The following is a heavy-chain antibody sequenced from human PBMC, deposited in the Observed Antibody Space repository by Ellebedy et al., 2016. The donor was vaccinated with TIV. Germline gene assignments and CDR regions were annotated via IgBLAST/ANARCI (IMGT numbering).Heavy chain of an antibody. CDR3: ANGHCSGDTCYPGPKFFDY. CDR2: IWNDGTNK. V-gene: IGHV3-30*02. Sequence: GESLKISCAASGFTFSSYGMHWVRQAPGKGLEWVAVIWNDGTNKYYADSVKGRFTISRDNSNNTLSLQLNNLRAEDTAVYYCANGHCSGDTCYPGPKFFDYWGPGALVTVSS. D-gene: IGHD2-15*01. J-gene: IGHJ4*02. CDR1: GFTFSSYG.